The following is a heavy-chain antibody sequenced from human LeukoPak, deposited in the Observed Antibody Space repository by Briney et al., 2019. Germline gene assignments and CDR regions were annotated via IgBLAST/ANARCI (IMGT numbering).Heavy chain of an antibody. V-gene: IGHV3-48*02. CDR3: ARVAAGYSVNYFDY. Sequence: GSLRLSCAASGFTFNNYGMNWVRQAPGKGLEWVSYISTGSSTTYYADSVKGRFTISRDNVENSLYLQMNSLRDEDTAVYYCARVAAGYSVNYFDYWGQGTLVTVSS. CDR2: ISTGSSTT. J-gene: IGHJ4*02. D-gene: IGHD4-23*01. CDR1: GFTFNNYG.